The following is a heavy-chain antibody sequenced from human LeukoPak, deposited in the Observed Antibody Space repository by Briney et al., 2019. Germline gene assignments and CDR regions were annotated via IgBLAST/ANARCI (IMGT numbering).Heavy chain of an antibody. J-gene: IGHJ4*02. CDR1: NASIISSSYY. D-gene: IGHD3-22*01. Sequence: PSETLSLTCSVSNASIISSSYYWGWIRQPPGTGLEWIGSIYYRGRTYYNPSLKIRVTISADTSKNQFSLNLNSVTASDTAVYYCARQKILDDSYDSSGYYVDQWGQGSLVTVSS. CDR2: IYYRGRT. V-gene: IGHV4-39*01. CDR3: ARQKILDDSYDSSGYYVDQ.